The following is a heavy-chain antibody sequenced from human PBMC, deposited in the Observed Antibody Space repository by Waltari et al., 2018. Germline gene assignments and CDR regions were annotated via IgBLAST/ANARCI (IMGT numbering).Heavy chain of an antibody. D-gene: IGHD2-21*02. CDR1: GGSISSGGYS. J-gene: IGHJ4*02. V-gene: IGHV4-30-2*01. Sequence: QLQLQESGSGLVKPSQTLSLTCAVSGGSISSGGYSWSWIRQPPGKGLEWIGYIYHSGSTYYNPALKSRVTRSVDRSKNQFSLKLSSVTAADTALYYCARLAYCGGDCYRYFDYWGQGTLVTVSS. CDR2: IYHSGST. CDR3: ARLAYCGGDCYRYFDY.